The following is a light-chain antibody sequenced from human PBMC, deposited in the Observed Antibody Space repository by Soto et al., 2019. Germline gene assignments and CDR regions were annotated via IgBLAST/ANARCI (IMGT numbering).Light chain of an antibody. V-gene: IGKV3-15*01. CDR1: QAVGSN. CDR2: DAS. J-gene: IGKJ4*01. Sequence: IVLTQSPATLSVSPGERATLSCRASQAVGSNLAWYQQRPGQAPRLLIYDASTRATGIPHRFSGGGSGTDFTLTISSLQSDDFAVYYCQHFNKWPHMPAFGGGTKPAIK. CDR3: QHFNKWPHMPA.